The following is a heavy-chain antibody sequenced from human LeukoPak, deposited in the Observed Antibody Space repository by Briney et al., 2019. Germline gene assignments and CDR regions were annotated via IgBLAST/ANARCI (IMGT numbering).Heavy chain of an antibody. CDR3: ARVKGLRYYDSSGVLGAFDT. CDR2: INHSGST. CDR1: GGSFSGYY. J-gene: IGHJ3*02. Sequence: SETLSLTCAVYGGSFSGYYWSWIRQPPGKGLEWIGEINHSGSTNYNPSLKSRVTISVDTSKNQFSLKLSSVTAADTAVYYCARVKGLRYYDSSGVLGAFDTWGQGTMVTVSS. V-gene: IGHV4-34*01. D-gene: IGHD3-22*01.